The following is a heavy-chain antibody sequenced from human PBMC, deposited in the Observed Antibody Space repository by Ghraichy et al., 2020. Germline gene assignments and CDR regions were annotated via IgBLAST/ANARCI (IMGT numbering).Heavy chain of an antibody. Sequence: GGSLRLSCAASGFTFSSYAMNWVRQAPGKGLEWVSGIIITGGSTHYGDSVRGRFTISRDNSKNTVYLEMNSLRAEDTAMYFCARRQGADTGFLDSWGQGILVTVSS. CDR2: IIITGGST. CDR3: ARRQGADTGFLDS. V-gene: IGHV3-23*01. J-gene: IGHJ4*02. D-gene: IGHD1-1*01. CDR1: GFTFSSYA.